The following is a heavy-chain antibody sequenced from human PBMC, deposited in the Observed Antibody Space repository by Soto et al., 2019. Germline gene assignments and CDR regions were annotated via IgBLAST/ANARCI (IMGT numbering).Heavy chain of an antibody. CDR1: GFTFSSYA. CDR3: ARGPFYGAGSYSWYDP. J-gene: IGHJ5*02. D-gene: IGHD3-10*01. V-gene: IGHV3-21*01. Sequence: PGGSLRLSCAASGFTFSSYAMSWVRQAPGKGLEWVSCISGTSSYMYYADSVKGRFTISRDNTKNSLFLQMNSLRAEDTAVYYCARGPFYGAGSYSWYDPWGQGTLVTVSS. CDR2: ISGTSSYM.